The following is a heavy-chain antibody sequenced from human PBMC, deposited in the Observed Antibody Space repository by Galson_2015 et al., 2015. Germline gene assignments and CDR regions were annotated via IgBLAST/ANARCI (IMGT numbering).Heavy chain of an antibody. J-gene: IGHJ6*02. D-gene: IGHD6-19*01. CDR3: ARGRGYSSGWYVKKNYYYGMDV. Sequence: LSLTCSVSGGSFSGYYWSWIRQPPGKGLEWIGEINHSGSTNYNPSLKSRVTISVDTSKNQFSLKLSSVTAADTAVYYCARGRGYSSGWYVKKNYYYGMDVWGQGTTVTVSS. CDR1: GGSFSGYY. CDR2: INHSGST. V-gene: IGHV4-34*01.